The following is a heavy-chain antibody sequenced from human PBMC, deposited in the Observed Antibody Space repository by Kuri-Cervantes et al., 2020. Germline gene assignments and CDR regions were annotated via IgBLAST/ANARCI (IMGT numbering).Heavy chain of an antibody. Sequence: ASVKVSCKASGYTFTGYYMHWVRQAPGQGLEWMGWISAYNGNTNYAQKLQGRVTMTTDTSTSTAYMELRSLRFDDTAVYYCAREEGQYRHDNWFDPWGQGTLVTFSS. CDR3: AREEGQYRHDNWFDP. CDR2: ISAYNGNT. CDR1: GYTFTGYY. J-gene: IGHJ5*02. V-gene: IGHV1-18*04. D-gene: IGHD2-2*01.